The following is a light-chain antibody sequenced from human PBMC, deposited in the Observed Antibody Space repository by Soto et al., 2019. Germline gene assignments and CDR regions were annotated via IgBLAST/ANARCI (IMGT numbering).Light chain of an antibody. V-gene: IGKV3-20*01. Sequence: ESVLTQSPGTLSLSPGERATLPCRASQSVSSNYLAWYQQKPGQAPRLLIYGASTRATGIPDRFSGSGSGTDFTLTISRLEPEDSAVYYCQQYGSSPTWTFGQGTKVEIK. CDR3: QQYGSSPTWT. J-gene: IGKJ1*01. CDR1: QSVSSNY. CDR2: GAS.